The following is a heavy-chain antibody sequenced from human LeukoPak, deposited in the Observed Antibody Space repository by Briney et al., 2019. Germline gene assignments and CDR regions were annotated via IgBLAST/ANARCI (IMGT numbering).Heavy chain of an antibody. J-gene: IGHJ5*02. CDR2: IYTSGST. V-gene: IGHV4-61*02. CDR3: ARGGIVVVPASWTGWFAP. CDR1: GGSISSGSYS. D-gene: IGHD2-2*01. Sequence: SQTLSLTCTVSGGSISSGSYSWSWIRQPAGKGLEWIGRIYTSGSTNYNPSLKSRVPISGDAHKTQFSLKLSSVTAADTAVYYCARGGIVVVPASWTGWFAPWGQGTLVAVSS.